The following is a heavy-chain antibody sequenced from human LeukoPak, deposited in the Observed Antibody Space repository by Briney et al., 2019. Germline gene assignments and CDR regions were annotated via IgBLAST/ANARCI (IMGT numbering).Heavy chain of an antibody. CDR2: IYHSGST. CDR1: AGSFSNYY. CDR3: ARGSFDYGDYQIFDY. Sequence: SETLSLTCAVYAGSFSNYYWSWVRQPPGKGLEWIGEIYHSGSTNYNPSLRSRVTISVDTSKNQFSLKLSSVTAADAAMYYCARGSFDYGDYQIFDYWGQGTLVTVSS. V-gene: IGHV4-34*01. J-gene: IGHJ4*02. D-gene: IGHD4-17*01.